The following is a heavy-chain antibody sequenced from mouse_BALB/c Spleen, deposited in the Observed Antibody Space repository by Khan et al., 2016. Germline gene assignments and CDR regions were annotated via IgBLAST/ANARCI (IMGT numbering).Heavy chain of an antibody. V-gene: IGHV1S34*01. CDR3: AREAYYRRGVFAY. J-gene: IGHJ3*01. CDR1: GYSFTGYY. CDR2: ISCYNGAT. Sequence: LVKTGASVKISCKASGYSFTGYYMHWVKQSHGKSLEWIGYISCYNGATSYNQKFKGKATFTVDTSSSTAYMQFNSLTSEDSAVYYCAREAYYRRGVFAYWGQGTLVTVSA. D-gene: IGHD2-14*01.